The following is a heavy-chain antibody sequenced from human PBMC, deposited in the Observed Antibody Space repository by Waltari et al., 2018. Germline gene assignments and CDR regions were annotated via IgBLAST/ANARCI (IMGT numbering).Heavy chain of an antibody. J-gene: IGHJ5*02. D-gene: IGHD3-10*01. CDR3: ARDGRSYYSNWFDP. CDR1: GGSISSHY. CDR2: IYYSGST. V-gene: IGHV4-59*11. Sequence: QVQLQESGPGLVKPSETLSLTCTVSGGSISSHYWSWIRQPPGKGLEWIGYIYYSGSTNYNPSLKSRGTISVDTSKNQFSLKLSSVTAADTAVYYCARDGRSYYSNWFDPWGQGTLVTVSS.